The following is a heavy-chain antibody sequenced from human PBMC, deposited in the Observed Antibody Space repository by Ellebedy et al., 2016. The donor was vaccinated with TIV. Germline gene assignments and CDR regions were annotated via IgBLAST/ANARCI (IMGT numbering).Heavy chain of an antibody. CDR2: IKQDGSEK. CDR1: GFTFSSYW. D-gene: IGHD3-9*01. J-gene: IGHJ4*02. V-gene: IGHV3-7*03. CDR3: AKGFYDILTGYSRWPIDY. Sequence: GESLKISXAASGFTFSSYWMSWVRQAPGKGLEWVANIKQDGSEKYYVDSVKGRFTISRDNSKNTLFLQMISLRAEDTAVYYCAKGFYDILTGYSRWPIDYWGQGTLVTVSS.